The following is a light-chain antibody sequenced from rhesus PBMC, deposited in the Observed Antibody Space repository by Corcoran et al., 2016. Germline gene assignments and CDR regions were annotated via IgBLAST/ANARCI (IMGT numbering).Light chain of an antibody. CDR1: SSDMTGYNY. CDR3: CSYTISNTFI. CDR2: GVS. Sequence: QSGPTQPPSVSGSPGQSVTISCTGTSSDMTGYNYVSWYQQYPGKAPKLMIYGVSDRPSGVSDRFSGSESGNTASLTISGLQAEDEADYYCCSYTISNTFIFGAGTRFTVL. V-gene: IGLV2S7*01. J-gene: IGLJ1*01.